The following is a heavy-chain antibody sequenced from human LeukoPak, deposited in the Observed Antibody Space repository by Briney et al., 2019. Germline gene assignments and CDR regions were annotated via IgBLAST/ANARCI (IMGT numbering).Heavy chain of an antibody. J-gene: IGHJ3*02. Sequence: SETLSLTCTVSGGSISSSSYYWGWIRQPPGKGLEWIGSIYYSGSTYYNPSLKSRVTISVDTSKNQFSLKLSSVTAADTAVYYCARRRYYDSSGSPGWAFDIWGLGTMVTVSS. CDR3: ARRRYYDSSGSPGWAFDI. CDR2: IYYSGST. D-gene: IGHD3-22*01. V-gene: IGHV4-39*01. CDR1: GGSISSSSYY.